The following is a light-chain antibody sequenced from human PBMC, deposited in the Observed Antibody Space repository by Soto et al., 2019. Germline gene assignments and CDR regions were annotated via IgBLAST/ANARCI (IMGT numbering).Light chain of an antibody. CDR3: KQYGSSPLT. J-gene: IGKJ4*01. Sequence: EIVLTQSPGTLSLSPGERATLSCRASQSVSSSYLAWHQQKPGQAPRLLIYGASSSATGIPDRFSGSGSGTDFTLTISRLEPEDVAVYYCKQYGSSPLTFGGGTKVEIK. CDR2: GAS. CDR1: QSVSSSY. V-gene: IGKV3-20*01.